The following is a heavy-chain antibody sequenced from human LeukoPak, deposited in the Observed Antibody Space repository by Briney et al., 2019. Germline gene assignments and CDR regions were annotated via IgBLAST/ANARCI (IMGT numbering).Heavy chain of an antibody. J-gene: IGHJ4*02. V-gene: IGHV4-30-2*01. CDR1: GGSVSSGGYY. CDR2: IYHSGST. CDR3: ARLGLDLSFDY. Sequence: SETLSLTCTVSGGSVSSGGYYWSWIRQPPGKGLEWIGYIYHSGSTYYNPSLKSRVTISVDRSKNQFSLKLSSVTAADTAVYYCARLGLDLSFDYWGQGTLVTVSS. D-gene: IGHD3/OR15-3a*01.